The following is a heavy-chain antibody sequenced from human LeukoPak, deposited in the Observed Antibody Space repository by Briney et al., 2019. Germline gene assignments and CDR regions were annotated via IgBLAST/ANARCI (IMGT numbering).Heavy chain of an antibody. V-gene: IGHV3-48*03. CDR2: ISSSGSTI. CDR3: ASSARDGYNLGYYFDY. J-gene: IGHJ4*02. D-gene: IGHD5-24*01. CDR1: GFTFSSYE. Sequence: GGSLRLSCATSGFTFSSYEMNWVRQAPGKGLEWVSYISSSGSTIYYADSVKGRFTISRDNAKNSLYLQMNSLRAEDTAVYYCASSARDGYNLGYYFDYWGQGTLVTVSS.